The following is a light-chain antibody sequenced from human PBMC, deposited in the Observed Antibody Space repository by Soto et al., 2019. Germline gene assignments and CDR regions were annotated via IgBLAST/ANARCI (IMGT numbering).Light chain of an antibody. CDR1: QSINTW. V-gene: IGKV1-5*01. J-gene: IGKJ1*01. CDR2: DAS. CDR3: QQYDSYSRT. Sequence: DIQMTQSPSTLSASVGDRVTVTCRASQSINTWLAWYQQKPGKAPNLLIYDASSLQSGVPSRFTGRGSGTEFALTISSLQPDDFATYYCQQYDSYSRTFGQGTKVEIK.